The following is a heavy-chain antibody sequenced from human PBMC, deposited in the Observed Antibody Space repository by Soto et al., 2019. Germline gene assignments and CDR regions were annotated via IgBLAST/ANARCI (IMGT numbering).Heavy chain of an antibody. D-gene: IGHD2-15*01. CDR2: INAGNGNT. J-gene: IGHJ6*02. Sequence: ALVKVSCKASGYTFTSYAMHWVRQAPGQRLEWMGWINAGNGNTKYSQKFQGRVTITRDTSASTAYMELSSLRSEDTAVYYCASSCSGGSCYSFLRYGMDVWGQGTTVTVSS. V-gene: IGHV1-3*01. CDR3: ASSCSGGSCYSFLRYGMDV. CDR1: GYTFTSYA.